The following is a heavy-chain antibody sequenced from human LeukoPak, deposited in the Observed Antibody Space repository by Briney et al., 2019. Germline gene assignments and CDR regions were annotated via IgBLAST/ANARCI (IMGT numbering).Heavy chain of an antibody. CDR1: DASFSSGHW. Sequence: PSGTLSLTCTVSDASFSSGHWWSWVRQPPGKGLEWIGDIYHTGSTNYNPSLKSRVTISEDKSKSQFSLKLNSVTAADTAVYYCARGAAGTFDYWGQGTLVTVSS. J-gene: IGHJ4*02. D-gene: IGHD6-13*01. V-gene: IGHV4-4*02. CDR2: IYHTGST. CDR3: ARGAAGTFDY.